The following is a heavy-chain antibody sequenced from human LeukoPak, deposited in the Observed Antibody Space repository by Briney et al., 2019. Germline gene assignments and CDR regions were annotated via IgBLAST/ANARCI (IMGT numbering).Heavy chain of an antibody. J-gene: IGHJ4*02. D-gene: IGHD5-18*01. CDR3: ARGYSYGFFDY. CDR2: INSDGSST. Sequence: GGSLRLSCAASGFTFSSYWMHWVRQPPGKGLVWVSRINSDGSSTTYADSVKGRFTISRDNAKDTLYLQMNSLRAEDTAVYYCARGYSYGFFDYWGQGTLATVSS. CDR1: GFTFSSYW. V-gene: IGHV3-74*01.